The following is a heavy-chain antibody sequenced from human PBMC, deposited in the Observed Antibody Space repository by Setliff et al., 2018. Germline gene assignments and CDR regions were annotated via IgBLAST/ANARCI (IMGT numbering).Heavy chain of an antibody. V-gene: IGHV1-2*02. D-gene: IGHD3-22*01. Sequence: GASVKVSCKASGYTFTGYSIHWVRQAPGQGLEWMGWITPNSGGTNYAQKFKGRVTMTRDTSITTVHMELRRLTSDDTAIYYCARVGVPSGYWYYLDYWGQGTQVTVSS. CDR2: ITPNSGGT. J-gene: IGHJ4*02. CDR1: GYTFTGYS. CDR3: ARVGVPSGYWYYLDY.